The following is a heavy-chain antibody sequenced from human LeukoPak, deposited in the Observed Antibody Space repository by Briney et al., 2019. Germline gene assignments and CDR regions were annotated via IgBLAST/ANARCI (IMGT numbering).Heavy chain of an antibody. V-gene: IGHV3-21*01. D-gene: IGHD6-19*01. CDR1: GFTFGSYS. J-gene: IGHJ4*02. Sequence: GGSLRLSCAASGFTFGSYSMNWVRQASGKGLEWVSSISSSSSYIYHADSVKGRFTISRDNAKNSLYLQMNSMRAEDTAVCYCARDPVAGHFDYWGQGTLVTVSS. CDR2: ISSSSSYI. CDR3: ARDPVAGHFDY.